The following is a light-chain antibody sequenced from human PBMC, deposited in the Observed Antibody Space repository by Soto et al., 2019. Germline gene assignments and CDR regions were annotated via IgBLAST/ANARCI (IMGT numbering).Light chain of an antibody. CDR1: QDINNY. CDR3: QQYDSLPIT. V-gene: IGKV1-33*01. J-gene: IGKJ5*01. Sequence: DIHMTQSPCSLSTSVGARVTITCPASQDINNYLYWYQQKPGKAPKLLIYDASTLETGVPSRFSGSRSGTHFTLTISSLQPEDIATYYCQQYDSLPITVGQGTRLEIK. CDR2: DAS.